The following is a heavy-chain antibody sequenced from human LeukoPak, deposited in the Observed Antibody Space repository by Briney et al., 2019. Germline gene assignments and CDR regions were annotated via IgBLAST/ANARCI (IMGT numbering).Heavy chain of an antibody. CDR3: ARDPYGDLSPFDY. V-gene: IGHV3-21*01. D-gene: IGHD4-17*01. CDR2: ISSSSSYI. J-gene: IGHJ4*02. Sequence: GGSLRLSCAASGFTFSSYSMNWVRQAPGKGLEWVSSISSSSSYIYYADSVKGRFTISRDNAKSSLYLQMNSLRAEDTAVYYCARDPYGDLSPFDYWGQGTLVTVSS. CDR1: GFTFSSYS.